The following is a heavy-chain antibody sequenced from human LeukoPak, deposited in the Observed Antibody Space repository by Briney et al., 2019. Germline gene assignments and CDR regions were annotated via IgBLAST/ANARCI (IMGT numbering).Heavy chain of an antibody. J-gene: IGHJ4*02. D-gene: IGHD3-22*01. CDR2: INPSGGST. CDR3: ARDYYYDSSDYYSFDY. V-gene: IGHV1-46*01. CDR1: GYTFTSYY. Sequence: GASVKVSCKASGYTFTSYYMHWVRQAPGQGLEWMGIINPSGGSTSYAQKFQGRVTMTRDTSTSTVYMELSSLRSEDTAVYYCARDYYYDSSDYYSFDYWGQGTLVTVSS.